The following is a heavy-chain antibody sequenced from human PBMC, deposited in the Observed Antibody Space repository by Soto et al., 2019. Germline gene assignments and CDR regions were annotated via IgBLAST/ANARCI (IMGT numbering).Heavy chain of an antibody. V-gene: IGHV1-2*02. Sequence: ASVKVSCKASGYTFTGYYMHWVRQAPGQGLEWMGWINPKSGATDYAQRFQGRVTMTRDTSISTAYMDLTTLTPDDTAVYYCEALNSGAMPDYWGQGTLVTVSS. CDR1: GYTFTGYY. J-gene: IGHJ4*02. CDR2: INPKSGAT. D-gene: IGHD2-2*01. CDR3: EALNSGAMPDY.